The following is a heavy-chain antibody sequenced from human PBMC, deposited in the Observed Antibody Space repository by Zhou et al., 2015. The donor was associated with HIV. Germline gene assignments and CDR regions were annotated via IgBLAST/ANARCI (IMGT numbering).Heavy chain of an antibody. CDR1: GYTFSSYG. Sequence: QVQLVQSGAEVKKPGASVKVSCKASGYTFSSYGISWVRQVPGQGLEWMGWISTYNDNTHYAQNLQGRVTMTTDTSTSTAYMELRSLRSDDTAVYYCARDRGAARPEWRYFDLWGRGTLVIVSS. CDR2: ISTYNDNT. CDR3: ARDRGAARPEWRYFDL. V-gene: IGHV1-18*01. J-gene: IGHJ2*01. D-gene: IGHD6-6*01.